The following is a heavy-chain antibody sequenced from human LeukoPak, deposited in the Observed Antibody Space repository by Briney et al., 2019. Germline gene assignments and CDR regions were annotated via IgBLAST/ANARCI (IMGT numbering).Heavy chain of an antibody. CDR3: ARGGLTIFGVVTKRKGPIDY. CDR1: GFTVSSNY. D-gene: IGHD3-3*01. J-gene: IGHJ4*02. CDR2: ISSSSSYI. V-gene: IGHV3-21*01. Sequence: GGSLRLSCAASGFTVSSNYMSWVRQAPGKGLEWVSSISSSSSYIYYADSVKGRFTMSRDNAKNSLYLQMNSLRAEDTAVYYCARGGLTIFGVVTKRKGPIDYWGQGTLVTVSS.